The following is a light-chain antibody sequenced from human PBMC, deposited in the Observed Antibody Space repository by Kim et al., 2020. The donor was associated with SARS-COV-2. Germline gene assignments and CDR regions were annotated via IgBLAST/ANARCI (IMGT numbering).Light chain of an antibody. V-gene: IGKV3-11*01. CDR2: DAS. CDR3: QHRST. Sequence: DIVLTQSPVTLSLSPGERAILSCRASQRVKNFLNWYQQKPGQAPRLLIYDASDGASDTPARFSGSKSGTVFSLTITSLEPEDFAVYYCQHRSTFGQGTRLEIK. J-gene: IGKJ5*01. CDR1: QRVKNF.